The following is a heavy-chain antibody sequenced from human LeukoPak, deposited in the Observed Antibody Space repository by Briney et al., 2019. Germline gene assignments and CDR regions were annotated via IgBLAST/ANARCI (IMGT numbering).Heavy chain of an antibody. CDR2: ISYDGSNK. D-gene: IGHD2-2*01. CDR3: ARGGIYCSSTSCAFPMGGY. J-gene: IGHJ4*02. Sequence: GGSLRLSRAASGFTFSSYAMHWVRQAPGKGLEWVAVISYDGSNKYYADSVKGRFTISRDNSKNTLYLQMNSLRAEDTAVYYCARGGIYCSSTSCAFPMGGYWGQGTLVTVSS. CDR1: GFTFSSYA. V-gene: IGHV3-30-3*01.